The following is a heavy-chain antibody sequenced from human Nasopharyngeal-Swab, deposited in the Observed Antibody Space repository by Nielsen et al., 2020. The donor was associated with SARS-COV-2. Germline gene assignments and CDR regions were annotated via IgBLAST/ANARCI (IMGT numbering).Heavy chain of an antibody. V-gene: IGHV4-34*01. J-gene: IGHJ4*02. CDR3: ARGPTQQLVRDY. D-gene: IGHD6-13*01. Sequence: WIRHPPGKGLEWIGELNHSGSTNYNPSLKSRVTISVDTSKNKFSLMLSSVTAADTAVYYCARGPTQQLVRDYWGQGTLVTVSS. CDR2: LNHSGST.